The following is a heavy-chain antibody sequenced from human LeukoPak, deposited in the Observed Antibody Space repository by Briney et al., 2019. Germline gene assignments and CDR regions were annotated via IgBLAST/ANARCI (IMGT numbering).Heavy chain of an antibody. CDR1: GGSISSYY. CDR2: IHYSGST. V-gene: IGHV4-59*01. Sequence: SETLSLTCTVSGGSISSYYWSWIRQPPGKGLEWIGYIHYSGSTNYNPSLKSRVTISVDTSKNQFSLKLSSVTAADTAVYYCARADSVGVQLAWGQGTLVTVSS. J-gene: IGHJ4*02. CDR3: ARADSVGVQLA. D-gene: IGHD5-18*01.